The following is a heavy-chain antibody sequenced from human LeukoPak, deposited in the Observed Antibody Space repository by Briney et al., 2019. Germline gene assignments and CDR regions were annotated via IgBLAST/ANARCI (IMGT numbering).Heavy chain of an antibody. Sequence: PGGSLRLSCAASGFTFSSYATSWVRQAPGKGLEWVSAISGSGGSTYYADSVKGRFTISRDNSKNTLYLQMNSLRAEDTAVYYCAKVRQFYGDFDYWGQGTLVTVSS. D-gene: IGHD4-17*01. CDR2: ISGSGGST. J-gene: IGHJ4*02. CDR1: GFTFSSYA. V-gene: IGHV3-23*01. CDR3: AKVRQFYGDFDY.